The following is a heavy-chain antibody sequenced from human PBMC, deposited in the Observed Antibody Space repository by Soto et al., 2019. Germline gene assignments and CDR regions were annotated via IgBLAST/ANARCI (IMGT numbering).Heavy chain of an antibody. J-gene: IGHJ3*02. CDR2: IIPIFGTA. V-gene: IGHV1-69*13. CDR3: AIARRDGYNSQAFDI. D-gene: IGHD5-12*01. CDR1: GGTFSSHA. Sequence: SVKVSCKASGGTFSSHAISWVLQAPGQGLEWMGGIIPIFGTANYAQKFQGRVTITADESTSTAYMELSSLRSEDTAVYYCAIARRDGYNSQAFDIWGQGTMVTVSS.